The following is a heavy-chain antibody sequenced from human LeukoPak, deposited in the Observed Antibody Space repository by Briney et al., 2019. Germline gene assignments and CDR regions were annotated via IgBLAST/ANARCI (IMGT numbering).Heavy chain of an antibody. CDR2: INPNSGGT. V-gene: IGHV1-2*02. Sequence: ASVKVSCKASGYTFTGYYMHWVRQAPGQGLEWMGWINPNSGGTNYAQKFQGRVTMTRDTSISTAYMELSWLRSDDTAVYYCAREDYYDSSGYYENKEYFQHWDQGTLVTVSS. J-gene: IGHJ1*01. CDR1: GYTFTGYY. D-gene: IGHD3-22*01. CDR3: AREDYYDSSGYYENKEYFQH.